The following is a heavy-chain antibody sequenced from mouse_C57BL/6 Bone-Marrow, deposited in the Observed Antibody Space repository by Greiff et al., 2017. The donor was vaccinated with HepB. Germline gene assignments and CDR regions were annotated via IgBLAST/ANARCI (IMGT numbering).Heavy chain of an antibody. CDR3: AREITWDFDY. CDR2: ISYDGSN. CDR1: GYSITSGYY. D-gene: IGHD1-1*01. J-gene: IGHJ2*01. Sequence: EVHLVESGPGLVKPSQSLSLTCSVTGYSITSGYYWNWIRQFPGNKLEWMGYISYDGSNNYNPSLKNRISITRDTSKNQFFLKLNSVTTEDTATYYCAREITWDFDYWGQGTTLTVSS. V-gene: IGHV3-6*01.